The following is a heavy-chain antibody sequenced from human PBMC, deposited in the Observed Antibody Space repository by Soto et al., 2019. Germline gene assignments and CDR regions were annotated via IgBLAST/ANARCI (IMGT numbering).Heavy chain of an antibody. V-gene: IGHV1-69*13. J-gene: IGHJ4*02. CDR3: ARDSRPYYYDSSGFYGVDY. CDR1: GGTFSSYA. D-gene: IGHD3-22*01. CDR2: IIPIFGTA. Sequence: GASVKVSCKASGGTFSSYAISWVRQAPGQGLEWMGGIIPIFGTANYAQKFQGRVTITADESTSTAYMELSSLRSEDTAVYYCARDSRPYYYDSSGFYGVDYWGQGTLVTVSS.